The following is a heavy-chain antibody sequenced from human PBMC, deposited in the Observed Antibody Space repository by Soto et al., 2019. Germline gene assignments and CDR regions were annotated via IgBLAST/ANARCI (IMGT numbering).Heavy chain of an antibody. D-gene: IGHD3-16*02. J-gene: IGHJ4*02. Sequence: SETLSLTCTVSGGSISSSSYYWGWIRQPPGKGLEWIGSIYYSGSTYYNPSLKSRVTISVDTSKNQFSLKLSSVTAADTAVYYCARAWGSYRYHFDYWGQGTLVTVSS. V-gene: IGHV4-39*01. CDR2: IYYSGST. CDR1: GGSISSSSYY. CDR3: ARAWGSYRYHFDY.